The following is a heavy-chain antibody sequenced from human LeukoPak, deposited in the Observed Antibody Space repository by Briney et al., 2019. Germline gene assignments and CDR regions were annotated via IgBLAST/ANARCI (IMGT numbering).Heavy chain of an antibody. Sequence: SETLSLTCTVSGGSVIGSYWTWIRQSPGGSLQYLGYIYNTVDVNYSPSLKSRVTISIDMSRNQVSLRLTSVTAADTATYYCARSRNYDTTGFNPSYYLDSWGQGALVTVAS. D-gene: IGHD3-22*01. CDR1: GGSVIGSY. CDR3: ARSRNYDTTGFNPSYYLDS. J-gene: IGHJ4*02. CDR2: IYNTVDV. V-gene: IGHV4-59*02.